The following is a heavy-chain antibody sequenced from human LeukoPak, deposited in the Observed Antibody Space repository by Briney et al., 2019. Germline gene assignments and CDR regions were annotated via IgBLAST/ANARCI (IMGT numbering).Heavy chain of an antibody. CDR2: ISYDGSNK. D-gene: IGHD1-26*01. Sequence: GGSLRLSCAASGFTFSSYAMHWVRQAPGKGLEWVALISYDGSNKYYADSVKGRFTISRDNSKNTLYLQMNSLRAEDTAVYYCARAGPSGSRGYYFDYWGQGTLVTVSS. CDR3: ARAGPSGSRGYYFDY. CDR1: GFTFSSYA. V-gene: IGHV3-30-3*01. J-gene: IGHJ4*02.